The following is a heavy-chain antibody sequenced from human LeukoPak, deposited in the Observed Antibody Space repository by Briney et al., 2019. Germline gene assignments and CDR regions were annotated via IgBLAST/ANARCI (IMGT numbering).Heavy chain of an antibody. CDR1: EFTFSSYS. V-gene: IGHV3-21*01. D-gene: IGHD3-22*01. J-gene: IGHJ4*01. Sequence: PGRSLRLSCTVSEFTFSSYSMNWVRQAPGKGLEWVASINRGATYINYADSMKGRFTISRDDAKSSLYLQMNSLRAEDTAVYYCVRLRRNGDSSGYYYYYDYWAQGILVTVSS. CDR3: VRLRRNGDSSGYYYYYDY. CDR2: INRGATYI.